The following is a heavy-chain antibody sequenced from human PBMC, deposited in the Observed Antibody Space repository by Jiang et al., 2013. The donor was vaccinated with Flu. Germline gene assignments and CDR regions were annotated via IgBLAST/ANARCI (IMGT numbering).Heavy chain of an antibody. CDR3: ARPDVGATFTH. Sequence: GSGLVKPSETLSLTCAVYGGSLSTYSWTWIRQPPGKGLDWIGEIHHTGSTRYNPSLQSRVTISVDSSKNQIFLRVTSVTATDTAVYYCARPDVGATFTHWGQGILVTVSS. V-gene: IGHV4-34*01. D-gene: IGHD1-26*01. CDR2: IHHTGST. CDR1: GGSLSTYS. J-gene: IGHJ4*02.